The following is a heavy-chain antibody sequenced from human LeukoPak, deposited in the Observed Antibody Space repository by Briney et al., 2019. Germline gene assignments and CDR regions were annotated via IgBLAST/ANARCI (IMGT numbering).Heavy chain of an antibody. CDR3: AKQLDSGNYYPTGDDY. CDR2: ISASGADT. J-gene: IGHJ4*02. D-gene: IGHD3-10*01. Sequence: GGSLRLSCAASGFILSNYATSWVRQAPGKGLEWVSSISASGADTYYTDSVKGRFTISRDTSKNTLCLQMNSLRDEDTALYYCAKQLDSGNYYPTGDDYWGQGTLVTVSS. V-gene: IGHV3-23*01. CDR1: GFILSNYA.